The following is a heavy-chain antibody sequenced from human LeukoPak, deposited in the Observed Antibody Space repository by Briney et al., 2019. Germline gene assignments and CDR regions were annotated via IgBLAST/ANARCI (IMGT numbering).Heavy chain of an antibody. CDR3: AGEEMYSSSGAG. J-gene: IGHJ4*02. D-gene: IGHD6-6*01. V-gene: IGHV3-21*01. Sequence: SGGSLRLSCAASGFTFSSYSMNWVRQAPGKGLEWVSSISSSSSYIYYADSVKGRFTISRDNAKNSLYLQMNSLRAEDTAVYYCAGEEMYSSSGAGWGQGTLVTVSS. CDR2: ISSSSSYI. CDR1: GFTFSSYS.